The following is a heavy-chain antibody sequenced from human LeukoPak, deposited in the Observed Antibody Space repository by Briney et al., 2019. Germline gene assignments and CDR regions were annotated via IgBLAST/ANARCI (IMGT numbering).Heavy chain of an antibody. V-gene: IGHV1-46*01. CDR1: VYTFTSYY. Sequence: ASVKVSCKESVYTFTSYYLGWVRQAPGQGLEWMGIVNPSGDNTGYAQKFQGRVTMTRDTSTSTLYMELSSLRSQDTAVYYCARAGWGGYYYYSSGYYLDFCGQGTLVTVSS. CDR3: ARAGWGGYYYYSSGYYLDF. CDR2: VNPSGDNT. D-gene: IGHD3-22*01. J-gene: IGHJ4*02.